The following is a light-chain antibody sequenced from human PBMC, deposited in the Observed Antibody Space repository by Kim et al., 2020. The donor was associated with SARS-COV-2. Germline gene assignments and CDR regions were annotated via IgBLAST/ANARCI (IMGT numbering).Light chain of an antibody. CDR1: KLGDKY. J-gene: IGLJ3*02. CDR2: QDT. V-gene: IGLV3-1*01. CDR3: QAWDSSTKGV. Sequence: VSPGQTASITCSGDKLGDKYVCWYQQTPGQSPVLVIYQDTKRPSGIPERFSGSNSGKTATLTISGTQAMDEADYYCQAWDSSTKGVFGGGTQLTVL.